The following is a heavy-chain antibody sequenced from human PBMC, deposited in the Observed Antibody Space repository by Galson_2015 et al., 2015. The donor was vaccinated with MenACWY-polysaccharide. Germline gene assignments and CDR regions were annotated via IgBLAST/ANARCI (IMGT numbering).Heavy chain of an antibody. J-gene: IGHJ5*02. V-gene: IGHV2-5*02. CDR1: GFSLSDIGEG. CDR2: IYWAGDE. Sequence: PALVKPPQTLTLTCTFSGFSLSDIGEGVGWIRQPPGKAPEWLALIYWAGDERYSPSLKTRLSITKDASKNQMVLKMTNMDPVDTATYYCVHSHWLQENYFDPWGQGTLVAVSS. CDR3: VHSHWLQENYFDP. D-gene: IGHD5-24*01.